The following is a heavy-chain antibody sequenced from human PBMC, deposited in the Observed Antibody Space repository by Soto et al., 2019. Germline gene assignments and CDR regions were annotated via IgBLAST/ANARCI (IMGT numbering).Heavy chain of an antibody. D-gene: IGHD3-3*01. CDR2: TSGSGGAT. CDR1: GFSFGRYA. Sequence: QLFESGGGLVQPGGSLRLSCVASGFSFGRYAMTWVRQAPGKGLEWVSGTSGSGGATYYADSVKGRFTISRDNPKNTLYLQMNSLRVEDTAVFYCAKSYDFWSRHHDSFDVWGQGTLVTVSS. V-gene: IGHV3-23*01. CDR3: AKSYDFWSRHHDSFDV. J-gene: IGHJ3*01.